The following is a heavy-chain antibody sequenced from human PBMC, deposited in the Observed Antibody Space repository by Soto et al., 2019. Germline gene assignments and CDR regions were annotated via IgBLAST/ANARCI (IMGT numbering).Heavy chain of an antibody. V-gene: IGHV1-3*01. D-gene: IGHD6-19*01. Sequence: ASVKVSCKASGGTFSSYTMHWVRQAPGQRLEWMGWINAGNGNTKYSQKFQGRVTITRDTSASTAYMELSSLRSEDTAVYYCARGRLRGVAVNWYFDLWGRGTLVTVSS. J-gene: IGHJ2*01. CDR2: INAGNGNT. CDR1: GGTFSSYT. CDR3: ARGRLRGVAVNWYFDL.